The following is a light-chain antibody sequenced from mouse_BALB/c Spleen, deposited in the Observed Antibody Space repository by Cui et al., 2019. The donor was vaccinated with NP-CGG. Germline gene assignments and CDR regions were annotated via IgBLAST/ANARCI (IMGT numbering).Light chain of an antibody. CDR2: GTN. CDR1: TGAVTTSNY. Sequence: QAVVTQESAITTSPGDTVTLTCRSSTGAVTTSNYANWVQEKPEHLFTGLIGGTNNRAPGVPARFSGSLIGNKAALTITGAQTEDEAIYFCALWYSNHWVFGGGTKLTVL. CDR3: ALWYSNHWV. J-gene: IGLJ1*01. V-gene: IGLV1*01.